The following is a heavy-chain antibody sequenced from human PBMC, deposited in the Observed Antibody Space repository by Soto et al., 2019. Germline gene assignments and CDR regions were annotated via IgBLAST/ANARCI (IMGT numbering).Heavy chain of an antibody. J-gene: IGHJ6*02. CDR3: AKNGQPPYYYDGMDV. CDR2: ISGYNGDT. D-gene: IGHD2-8*01. CDR1: GYTFTRYG. V-gene: IGHV1-18*01. Sequence: QGQLVQSGAEVKKPGASVKVSCKASGYTFTRYGISWVRQAPGQGLEWMGWISGYNGDTKYAQKFQGRVTMTVDTSTTTAYMELRSLTSDDTAVYYCAKNGQPPYYYDGMDVWGQGTTVGVSS.